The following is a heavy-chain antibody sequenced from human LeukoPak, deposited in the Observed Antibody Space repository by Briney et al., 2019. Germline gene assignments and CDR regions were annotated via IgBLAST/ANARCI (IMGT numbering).Heavy chain of an antibody. V-gene: IGHV3-7*01. CDR3: ARVVSSSWYGGGYFDY. Sequence: PGGSLRLSCAASGFTFSSYWMSWVRQAPGKGLEWVANIKQDGSEKYYVDSVKGRFTISRDNAKNSLYLQMNSLRAEDTAVYYCARVVSSSWYGGGYFDYWGQGTPVTVSS. CDR2: IKQDGSEK. J-gene: IGHJ4*02. D-gene: IGHD6-13*01. CDR1: GFTFSSYW.